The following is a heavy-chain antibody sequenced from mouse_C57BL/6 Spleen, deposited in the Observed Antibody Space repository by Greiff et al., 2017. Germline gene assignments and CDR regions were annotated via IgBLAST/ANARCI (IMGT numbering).Heavy chain of an antibody. V-gene: IGHV1-80*01. CDR1: GYAFSSYW. CDR2: IYPGAGDT. Sequence: VHLVESGAELVKPGASVKISCKASGYAFSSYWLNWVKQRPGKGLEWIGQIYPGAGDTNYNGKFKGKATLTADKSSSTAYMQLSSLTSEDSAVYFCARRSTVGYFDVWGTGTTVTVSS. D-gene: IGHD1-1*01. J-gene: IGHJ1*03. CDR3: ARRSTVGYFDV.